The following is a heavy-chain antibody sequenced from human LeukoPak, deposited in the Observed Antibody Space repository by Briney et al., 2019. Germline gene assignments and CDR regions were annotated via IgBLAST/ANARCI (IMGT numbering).Heavy chain of an antibody. V-gene: IGHV1-18*01. Sequence: ASVKVSCKASGYTFTSYHISWVRQAPGQGLEWMGWITTYNGNTNYAQKLQGRVTMTTDTSTSTAYMELRSLRSDDTAVYYCARVNTYYDILTGPDYWGQGTLVTVSS. CDR3: ARVNTYYDILTGPDY. CDR2: ITTYNGNT. J-gene: IGHJ4*02. D-gene: IGHD3-9*01. CDR1: GYTFTSYH.